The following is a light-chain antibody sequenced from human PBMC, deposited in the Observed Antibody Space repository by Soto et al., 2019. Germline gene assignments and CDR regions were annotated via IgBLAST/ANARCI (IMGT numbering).Light chain of an antibody. CDR3: QQYDSSPWT. J-gene: IGKJ1*01. V-gene: IGKV3-20*01. Sequence: EIVLTQSPGTLSLSPGERATLSCRASQSVSSSFLAWYQQKPGQAPRLLTYGASSRATGIPDRFSGSGSGTDFTLTNSRLEPEDFAVYYCQQYDSSPWTFGQGTKVEIK. CDR2: GAS. CDR1: QSVSSSF.